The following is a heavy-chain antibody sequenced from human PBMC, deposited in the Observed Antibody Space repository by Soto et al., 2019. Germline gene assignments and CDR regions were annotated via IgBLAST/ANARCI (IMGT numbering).Heavy chain of an antibody. D-gene: IGHD3-22*01. Sequence: EVQLVESGGGLVQPGGSLRLSCAASGFTVSSNYMSWVRQAPGKGLEWVSVIYSGGSTYYADSVKGRFTISRDNSKNTLYLQMNSLRAEDTAVYYCARASYDYYDSSGYSRNGGFDYWGQGTLVTVSS. V-gene: IGHV3-66*01. CDR2: IYSGGST. J-gene: IGHJ4*02. CDR3: ARASYDYYDSSGYSRNGGFDY. CDR1: GFTVSSNY.